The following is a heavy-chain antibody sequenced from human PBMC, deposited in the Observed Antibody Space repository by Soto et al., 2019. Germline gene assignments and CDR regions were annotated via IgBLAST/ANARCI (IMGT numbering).Heavy chain of an antibody. CDR1: GGSFSDYY. Sequence: PSETLSLTCAVYGGSFSDYYWSWIRQPPGKGLEWIGEINHSGTTNYNPSLKSRVTISVDTSKNQFSLRLSSVTAADTAVYYCARAGITMVRGVINPPYFDYWGQGTLVTVSS. CDR3: ARAGITMVRGVINPPYFDY. V-gene: IGHV4-34*01. J-gene: IGHJ4*02. D-gene: IGHD3-10*01. CDR2: INHSGTT.